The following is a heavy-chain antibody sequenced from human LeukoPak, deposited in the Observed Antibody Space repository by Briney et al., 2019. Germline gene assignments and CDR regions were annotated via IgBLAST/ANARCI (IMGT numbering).Heavy chain of an antibody. CDR3: ARLYDYGGKNFDL. J-gene: IGHJ2*01. CDR2: KYYSGST. D-gene: IGHD4-23*01. CDR1: GGSISSNF. V-gene: IGHV4-59*01. Sequence: SETQSLTCTVSGGSISSNFWSWIRQPPGKGLQWIGYKYYSGSTNYNPSLKSRVTISLDTSKHQFSLKLSSVTAADTAVYYCARLYDYGGKNFDLWGRGTLVNVAS.